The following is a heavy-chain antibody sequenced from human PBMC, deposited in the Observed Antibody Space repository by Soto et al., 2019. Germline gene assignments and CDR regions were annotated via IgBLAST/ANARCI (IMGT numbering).Heavy chain of an antibody. CDR2: ISAYNGNT. J-gene: IGHJ6*02. D-gene: IGHD3-9*01. V-gene: IGHV1-18*01. Sequence: ASLKVSCKASGYTFTSSGISWVRQAPGQGLEWMGWISAYNGNTNYAQKLQGRVTMTTDTSTSTAYMELRSLRSDDTAVYYCARAPAVFLTGYYSVRYPSMDVRGQGTTVTVSS. CDR1: GYTFTSSG. CDR3: ARAPAVFLTGYYSVRYPSMDV.